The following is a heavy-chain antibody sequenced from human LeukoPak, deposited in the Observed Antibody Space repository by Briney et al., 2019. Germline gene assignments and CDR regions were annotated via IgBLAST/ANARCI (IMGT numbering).Heavy chain of an antibody. CDR2: ISYDGTDK. CDR1: GFTFSNYA. J-gene: IGHJ4*02. Sequence: GGSLRLSCAASGFTFSNYAMHWVRQAPGKGLEWVAVISYDGTDKYYADSVKGRFTISRDNSKNTLFLQMNSLRAEDTAMYYCAKGEGGDSGWYGDYWGQGTLVTVSS. V-gene: IGHV3-30*18. D-gene: IGHD6-19*01. CDR3: AKGEGGDSGWYGDY.